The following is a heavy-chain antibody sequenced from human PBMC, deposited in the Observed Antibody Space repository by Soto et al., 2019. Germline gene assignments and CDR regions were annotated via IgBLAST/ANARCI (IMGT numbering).Heavy chain of an antibody. CDR1: GYTFTTYD. Sequence: QVQLVQSGAEVKKPGASVKVSCKASGYTFTTYDINWVRQATGQGLEWIGWINPNNDNTGYGQRFQGRVTMTTNTSIRTAYMELSGLTSDDTAVYYCAREYGVSGTGRTGFDIRGQGTLVSVSS. J-gene: IGHJ4*02. D-gene: IGHD1-20*01. V-gene: IGHV1-8*01. CDR3: AREYGVSGTGRTGFDI. CDR2: INPNNDNT.